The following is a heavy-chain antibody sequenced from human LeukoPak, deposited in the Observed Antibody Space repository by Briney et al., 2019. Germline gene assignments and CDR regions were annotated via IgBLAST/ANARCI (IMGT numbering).Heavy chain of an antibody. CDR1: GGSFSGYY. J-gene: IGHJ4*02. Sequence: SETLSLTCAVYGGSFSGYYWSWIRQPPGKGLEWIGEINHSGSTNYNPSLKSRVTISVDTSKNQFPLKLSSVTAADTAVYYCARGLSAATLDYWGQGTLVTVSS. CDR2: INHSGST. CDR3: ARGLSAATLDY. D-gene: IGHD6-13*01. V-gene: IGHV4-34*01.